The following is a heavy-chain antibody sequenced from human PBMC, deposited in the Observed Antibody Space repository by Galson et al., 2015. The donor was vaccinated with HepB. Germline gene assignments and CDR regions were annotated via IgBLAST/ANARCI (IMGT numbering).Heavy chain of an antibody. CDR2: IDPSDSYT. D-gene: IGHD2-2*01. Sequence: QSGAEVKKPGESLRISCKGSGYSFTSYWISWVRQMPGKGLEWMGRIDPSDSYTNYSPSFQGHVTISADKSISTAYLQWSSLKASDTAMHYCARDDIVVVPAAVGSYYYYGMDVWGQGTTVTVSS. CDR1: GYSFTSYW. J-gene: IGHJ6*02. V-gene: IGHV5-10-1*01. CDR3: ARDDIVVVPAAVGSYYYYGMDV.